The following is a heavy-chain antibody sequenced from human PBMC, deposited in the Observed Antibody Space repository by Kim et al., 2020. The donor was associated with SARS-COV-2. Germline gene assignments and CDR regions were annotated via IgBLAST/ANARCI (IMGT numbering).Heavy chain of an antibody. Sequence: GGSLRLSCVASGFTFSSYSMNWVRQAPGKGLEWVSSISSKSRSMYYADPLKGRFTISRDNAKNSLFLRMSTLRAEDTAVYYCARGLSPLSGSRLDFWGQGALVTVSS. CDR2: ISSKSRSM. V-gene: IGHV3-21*01. D-gene: IGHD2-15*01. CDR1: GFTFSSYS. CDR3: ARGLSPLSGSRLDF. J-gene: IGHJ4*02.